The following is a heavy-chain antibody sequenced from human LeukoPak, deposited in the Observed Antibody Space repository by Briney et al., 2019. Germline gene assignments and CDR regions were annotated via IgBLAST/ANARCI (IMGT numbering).Heavy chain of an antibody. Sequence: SETLSLTCTVSGGSINGYYWSWIRQPPGKGLEWIGYIYYSGSTNYNPSLKSRVTISVDTSKNQFSLKLSSVTAADTAVYYCAREYWNDYWGQGSRVTVSS. CDR1: GGSINGYY. J-gene: IGHJ4*02. CDR3: AREYWNDY. V-gene: IGHV4-59*01. D-gene: IGHD1-1*01. CDR2: IYYSGST.